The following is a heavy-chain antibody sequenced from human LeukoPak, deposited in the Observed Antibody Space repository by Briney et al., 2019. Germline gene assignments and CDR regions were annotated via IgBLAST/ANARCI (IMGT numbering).Heavy chain of an antibody. CDR1: GVAFSSYG. Sequence: GGSLRLSCVASGVAFSSYGVSWVRQAPGKGLEWVSSIGLTSAHTYYADSVKGRFTISRDNSKNTLYLEMNWLRAEDAAIHYCAKLKLLGGEYFDDWGQGTLVTVSS. CDR3: AKLKLLGGEYFDD. D-gene: IGHD3-16*01. V-gene: IGHV3-23*01. CDR2: IGLTSAHT. J-gene: IGHJ4*02.